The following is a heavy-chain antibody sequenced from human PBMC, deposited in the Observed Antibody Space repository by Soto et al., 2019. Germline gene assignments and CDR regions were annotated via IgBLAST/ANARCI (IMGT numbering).Heavy chain of an antibody. CDR2: ISSSSGSI. V-gene: IGHV3-48*01. CDR1: GFAFSAYS. J-gene: IGHJ1*01. CDR3: ARGDHANSCLCQH. D-gene: IGHD2-2*01. Sequence: EVQLVESGGGLVQPGGSLRLSCAASGFAFSAYSMNWVRQAPGRGLEWVSYISSSSGSIYYADSVKGRFTISRDNAKSSLYLQVNSLRAEDTAVYFCARGDHANSCLCQHWGQGTLVVVSS.